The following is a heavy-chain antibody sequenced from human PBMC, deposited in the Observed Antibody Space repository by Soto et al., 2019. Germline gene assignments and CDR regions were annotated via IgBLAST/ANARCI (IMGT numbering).Heavy chain of an antibody. Sequence: GGSLRLSCAASRFSVTSHAMHWVRQAPGKGPEWVAVISHDGRQKHYIDSVRGRFTLSRDESDNTVYLQMNSLRREDTAMYYCAKDVYFDSYYFDQWGQGTLVTVSS. CDR1: RFSVTSHA. CDR3: AKDVYFDSYYFDQ. CDR2: ISHDGRQK. J-gene: IGHJ4*02. V-gene: IGHV3-30*04. D-gene: IGHD3-9*01.